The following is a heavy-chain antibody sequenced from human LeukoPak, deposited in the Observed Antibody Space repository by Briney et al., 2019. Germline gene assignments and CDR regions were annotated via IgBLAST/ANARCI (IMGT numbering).Heavy chain of an antibody. D-gene: IGHD3-22*01. J-gene: IGHJ4*02. CDR1: GDSISNYY. V-gene: IGHV4-59*08. CDR2: IYYSGST. CDR3: ARVFYYDSSGTLGGFDY. Sequence: SETLSLTCTVSGDSISNYYWSWIRQPPGKGLEWIGYIYYSGSTYYNPSLKSRVTISVDTSKNQFSLKLSSVTAADTAVYYCARVFYYDSSGTLGGFDYWGQGTLVTVSS.